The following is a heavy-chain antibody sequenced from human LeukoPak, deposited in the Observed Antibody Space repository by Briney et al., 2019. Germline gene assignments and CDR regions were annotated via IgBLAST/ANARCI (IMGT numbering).Heavy chain of an antibody. J-gene: IGHJ6*02. CDR3: ARDPRLSGMDV. CDR2: IYYSGCT. V-gene: IGHV4-59*01. Sequence: SETLSLTCTVSGGSISSYYWSLIRQPPGKGLEWIGYIYYSGCTNYNPSLKSRVTISVDTSKNQFSLKLSSVTAADTAVYYCARDPRLSGMDVWGQGTTVTVSS. CDR1: GGSISSYY. D-gene: IGHD3-22*01.